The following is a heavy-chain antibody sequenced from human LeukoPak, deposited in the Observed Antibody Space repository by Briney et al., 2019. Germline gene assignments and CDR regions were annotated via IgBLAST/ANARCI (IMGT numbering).Heavy chain of an antibody. V-gene: IGHV3-30*03. D-gene: IGHD3-9*01. CDR1: GFTFSSYG. J-gene: IGHJ5*02. CDR2: ISYDGSNK. Sequence: GGSLRLSCAASGFTFSSYGMHWVRQAPGKGLEWVAVISYDGSNKYYADSVKGRFTISRDNSKNTLYLQMNSLRAEDTAVYYCARDRDILTGYGSWFDPWGQGTLVTVSS. CDR3: ARDRDILTGYGSWFDP.